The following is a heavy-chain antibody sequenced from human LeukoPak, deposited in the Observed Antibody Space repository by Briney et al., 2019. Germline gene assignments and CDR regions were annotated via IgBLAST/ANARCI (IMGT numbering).Heavy chain of an antibody. D-gene: IGHD2-15*01. Sequence: GGSLRLSCAASGFTFSTYDMHWVRQVTGKGLEWVSAIGTGDDTYYLGSVKGRFTISRENAKNVLYLQMSSLRAEDTAVYYCAREIRETVVTRHYYYGIDVWGQGATVTVSS. V-gene: IGHV3-13*01. CDR3: AREIRETVVTRHYYYGIDV. J-gene: IGHJ6*02. CDR2: IGTGDDT. CDR1: GFTFSTYD.